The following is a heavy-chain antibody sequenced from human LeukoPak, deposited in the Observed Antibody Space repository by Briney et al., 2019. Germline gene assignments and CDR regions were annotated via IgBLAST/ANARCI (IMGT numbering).Heavy chain of an antibody. CDR3: ASWPVGSGSKVDY. D-gene: IGHD3-10*01. CDR1: RFTVSSNY. Sequence: GGSLRLSCAASRFTVSSNYMSWVRQAPGKGLEWVSVIYVGGGTYYADSVKGRFTISRDNSKNTLYLQMNSLRAEDTAVYYCASWPVGSGSKVDYWGQGTLVTVSS. CDR2: IYVGGGT. J-gene: IGHJ4*02. V-gene: IGHV3-66*01.